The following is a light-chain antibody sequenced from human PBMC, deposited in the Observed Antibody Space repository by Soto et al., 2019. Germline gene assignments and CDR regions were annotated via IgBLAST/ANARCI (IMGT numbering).Light chain of an antibody. CDR3: ASWDDIRSAGI. CDR2: RNT. Sequence: QSVLTQPTSASGSPGQRVIISCSGTSSNIGSTYSIASGYVYWYQQLHGTTPKLIIYRNTQRHSGVPDRFSGSKSGTSASLAISGLQSDDEGYYYCASWDDIRSAGIFGGGTKLTVL. V-gene: IGLV1-47*01. CDR1: SSNIGSTYSIASGY. J-gene: IGLJ2*01.